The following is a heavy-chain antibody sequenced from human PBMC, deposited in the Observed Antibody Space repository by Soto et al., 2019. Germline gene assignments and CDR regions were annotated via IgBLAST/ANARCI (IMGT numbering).Heavy chain of an antibody. D-gene: IGHD1-7*01. J-gene: IGHJ4*02. CDR3: AKGITGTTLIDY. V-gene: IGHV3-23*01. Sequence: PGGSLRLSCAASGFTFSSYAMSWVRQAPGKGLEWVSGISASGGSTYYVDSAKGRFTTSRDNSKNTLYLQMNSLRAEFTAVYFCAKGITGTTLIDYWGQGTLVTVSS. CDR2: ISASGGST. CDR1: GFTFSSYA.